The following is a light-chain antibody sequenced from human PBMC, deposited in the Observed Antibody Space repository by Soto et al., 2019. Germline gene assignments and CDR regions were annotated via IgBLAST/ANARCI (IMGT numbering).Light chain of an antibody. CDR2: GAS. CDR3: QQYNNWHFT. Sequence: EIVMTQSPATLSVSPGERATLSCRASQSVSSNLAWYQQKPGQAHRLLIYGASTRATGIPARFSVSGSWTEFTLTISSLQSGDFAVYYCQQYNNWHFTFGPGTKVYIK. V-gene: IGKV3-15*01. CDR1: QSVSSN. J-gene: IGKJ3*01.